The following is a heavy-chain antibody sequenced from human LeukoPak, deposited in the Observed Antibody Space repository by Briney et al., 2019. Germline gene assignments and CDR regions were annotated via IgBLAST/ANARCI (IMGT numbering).Heavy chain of an antibody. J-gene: IGHJ6*04. CDR2: ISGSGGST. Sequence: GGSLRLSCAASGFTFSSYEMNWVRQAPGKGLEWISGISGSGGSTYYADSVKGRFTISRDNSKNTLYLQMNSLRVEDTAVYYCAELGITMIGGVWGKGTTVTISS. V-gene: IGHV3-23*01. CDR1: GFTFSSYE. D-gene: IGHD3-10*02. CDR3: AELGITMIGGV.